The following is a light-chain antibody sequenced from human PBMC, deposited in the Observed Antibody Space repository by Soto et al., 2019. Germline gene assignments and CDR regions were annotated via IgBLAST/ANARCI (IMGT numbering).Light chain of an antibody. Sequence: EIVITQSPGTLSVSPGERATLSCRASQSVSVNLAWYQQKPGQAPRLLIYGVSTRATGIPARFSGSESGTEFTLTISSXQSEDFAVYYCQQYNDWPSTFGPGTKVDIK. J-gene: IGKJ3*01. CDR2: GVS. CDR3: QQYNDWPST. V-gene: IGKV3-15*01. CDR1: QSVSVN.